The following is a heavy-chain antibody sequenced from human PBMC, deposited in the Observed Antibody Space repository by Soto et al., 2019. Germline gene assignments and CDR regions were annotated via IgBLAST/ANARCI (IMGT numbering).Heavy chain of an antibody. J-gene: IGHJ6*02. D-gene: IGHD4-4*01. Sequence: QVQLVESGGGVVQPGRSLRLSCAASGFTFSSYGMHWVRQAPGKGLEWVAVIWHDGSNKYYADSVKGRFTIARDNSKNTPYLQMSSLRDEDTAVYYCARDRNSSTVTTYYYYYGMDVCGQGTTVTVSS. CDR3: ARDRNSSTVTTYYYYYGMDV. CDR1: GFTFSSYG. V-gene: IGHV3-33*01. CDR2: IWHDGSNK.